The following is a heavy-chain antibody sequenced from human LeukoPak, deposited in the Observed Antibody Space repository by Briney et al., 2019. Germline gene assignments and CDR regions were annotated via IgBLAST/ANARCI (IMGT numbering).Heavy chain of an antibody. CDR2: INHSGST. CDR3: ARTQLDYYDSSGYPYWFDP. J-gene: IGHJ5*02. V-gene: IGHV4-34*01. CDR1: GGSFSGYY. D-gene: IGHD3-22*01. Sequence: SETLSLTCAVYGGSFSGYYWSWIRQPPGKGLEWIGEINHSGSTNYNPSLKSRVTISVDTSKNQFSLKLSSVTAADTAVYYCARTQLDYYDSSGYPYWFDPWGQGTLVTVSS.